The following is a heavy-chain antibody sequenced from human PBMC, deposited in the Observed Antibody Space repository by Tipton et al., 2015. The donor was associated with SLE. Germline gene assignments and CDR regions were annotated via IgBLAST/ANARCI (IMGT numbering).Heavy chain of an antibody. D-gene: IGHD2-2*01. J-gene: IGHJ5*02. CDR2: INHSGST. V-gene: IGHV4-34*01. CDR3: ARGGDIVVVPAGPFDP. CDR1: GGSFSGYY. Sequence: TLSLTCAVYGGSFSGYYWSWIRQPPGKGLEWIGEINHSGSTNYNPSLKSRVTISVDTSKNQFSLKLSSVTAADTAVYYCARGGDIVVVPAGPFDPWGQGTLVPVSS.